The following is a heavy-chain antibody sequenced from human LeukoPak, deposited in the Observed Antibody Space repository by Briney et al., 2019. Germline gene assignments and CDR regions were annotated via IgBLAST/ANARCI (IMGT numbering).Heavy chain of an antibody. V-gene: IGHV1-69*13. CDR2: IIPIFGTA. Sequence: SVKVSCKASGGTFSSYAISWVRQAPGQGLEWMGGIIPIFGTANYAQKFQGRVTITADESTSTAYMELSSLRSEDTAVYYCAMRGYGAYYYGMDVWGQGTTVTVSS. CDR3: AMRGYGAYYYGMDV. J-gene: IGHJ6*02. CDR1: GGTFSSYA. D-gene: IGHD4-17*01.